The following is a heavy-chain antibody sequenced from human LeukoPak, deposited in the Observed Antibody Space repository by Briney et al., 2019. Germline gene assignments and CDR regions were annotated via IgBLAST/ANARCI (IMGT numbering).Heavy chain of an antibody. CDR3: ARVGTSRYSDGFFDY. J-gene: IGHJ4*02. D-gene: IGHD5-18*01. Sequence: GGSLRLSCAASGFTFSSYSMNWVRQAPGKGLEWVSSISSSSSYIYYADSVKGRFTISRDNAKNSLYLQMNSLRAEDTAVYYCARVGTSRYSDGFFDYWGQGTLVTVSS. CDR1: GFTFSSYS. V-gene: IGHV3-21*01. CDR2: ISSSSSYI.